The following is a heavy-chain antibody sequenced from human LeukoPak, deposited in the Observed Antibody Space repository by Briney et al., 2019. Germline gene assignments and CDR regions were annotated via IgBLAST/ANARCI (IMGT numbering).Heavy chain of an antibody. Sequence: PSETLSLTCAVSGGFISSGNCWGWIRQPPGKGLEWIGTIFYSGGTYYNPSLKSRVTISIDTSKNHFSLKLSSATAADTAVYYCARHSGSYLFNWFDPWGQGTLVTVSS. V-gene: IGHV4-39*01. J-gene: IGHJ5*02. D-gene: IGHD1-26*01. CDR3: ARHSGSYLFNWFDP. CDR1: GGFISSGNC. CDR2: IFYSGGT.